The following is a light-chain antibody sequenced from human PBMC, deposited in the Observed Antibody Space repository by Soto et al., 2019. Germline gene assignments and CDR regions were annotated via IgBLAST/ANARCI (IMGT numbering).Light chain of an antibody. CDR1: SSDIGTHNL. V-gene: IGLV2-23*01. CDR2: EAT. CDR3: CSYAGGSTLV. J-gene: IGLJ3*02. Sequence: QSALTQPASVTGYPGQSITISCTGTSSDIGTHNLVSWYQHHPGNAPKLMIYEATKRPSGVSSRFSGSKSGNTASLTISGLQTEDEADYYCCSYAGGSTLVFGGGTKLTVL.